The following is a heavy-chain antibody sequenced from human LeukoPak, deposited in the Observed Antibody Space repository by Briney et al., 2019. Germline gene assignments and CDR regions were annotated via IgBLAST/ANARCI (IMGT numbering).Heavy chain of an antibody. CDR1: GGTFSSYA. J-gene: IGHJ4*02. CDR2: IIPIFGTA. V-gene: IGHV1-69*05. CDR3: ARDGEGGPPSFFDY. Sequence: SVKVSCKASGGTFSSYAISWVRQAPGQGLEWMGGIIPIFGTANYAQKFQGRVTITTDESTSTAYMELSSLRSEDTAVYYCARDGEGGPPSFFDYWGQGTLVTVSS. D-gene: IGHD3-10*01.